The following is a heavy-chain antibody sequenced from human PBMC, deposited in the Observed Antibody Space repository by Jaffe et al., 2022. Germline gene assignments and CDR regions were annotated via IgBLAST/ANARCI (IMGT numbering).Heavy chain of an antibody. J-gene: IGHJ4*02. V-gene: IGHV3-30*02. CDR2: IRYDGSNK. CDR3: AKVLSYSGYDYLSFDY. Sequence: QVQLVESGGGVVQPGGSLRLSCAASGFTFSSYGMHWVRQAPGKGLEWVAFIRYDGSNKYYADSVKGRFTISRDNSKNTLYLQMNSLRAEDTAVYYCAKVLSYSGYDYLSFDYWGQGTLVTVSS. D-gene: IGHD5-12*01. CDR1: GFTFSSYG.